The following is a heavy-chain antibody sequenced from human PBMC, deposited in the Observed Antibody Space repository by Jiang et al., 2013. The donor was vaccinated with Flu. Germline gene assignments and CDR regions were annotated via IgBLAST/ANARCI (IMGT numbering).Heavy chain of an antibody. V-gene: IGHV3-33*01. CDR1: GFTFSNYA. Sequence: GVVQPGRSLRLSCAASGFTFSNYAMHWVRQAPDKGLEWVAVIWYDGSNKYHADSVKGRFTISRDNSKNTLYLQMNSLRAEDTAVYYCAREGWDSNGNRGRIAPWGQGT. D-gene: IGHD4-11*01. CDR2: IWYDGSNK. CDR3: AREGWDSNGNRGRIAP. J-gene: IGHJ5*02.